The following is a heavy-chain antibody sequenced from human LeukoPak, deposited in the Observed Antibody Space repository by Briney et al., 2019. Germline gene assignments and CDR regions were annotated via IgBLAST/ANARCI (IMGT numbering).Heavy chain of an antibody. CDR1: GYTLTSYD. J-gene: IGHJ6*01. V-gene: IGHV1-8*01. D-gene: IGHD2-15*01. CDR3: ARPGSYCSGGTCSSAHAMDV. Sequence: ASVKVSCKASGYTLTSYDIIWVRQAPGHGLEWMGWMNPNSGNTGYAQKFQGRVTMTRNTSIRTAYMELTSLTSEDMAVYYCARPGSYCSGGTCSSAHAMDVWGQGTTVTVSS. CDR2: MNPNSGNT.